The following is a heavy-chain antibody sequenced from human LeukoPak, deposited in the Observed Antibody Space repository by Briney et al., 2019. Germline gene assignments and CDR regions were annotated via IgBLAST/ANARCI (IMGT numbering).Heavy chain of an antibody. D-gene: IGHD2-21*02. V-gene: IGHV1-18*01. J-gene: IGHJ2*01. Sequence: GASVKVSCKASGYTFTSYGISWVRQAPGQGLEWMGWISAYNGNTNYAQKLQGRVTMTTDTSTSIAYMELRSLRSDDTAVYYCARVPPFCSGGDCYYWYFDLWGRGTLVTVSS. CDR1: GYTFTSYG. CDR2: ISAYNGNT. CDR3: ARVPPFCSGGDCYYWYFDL.